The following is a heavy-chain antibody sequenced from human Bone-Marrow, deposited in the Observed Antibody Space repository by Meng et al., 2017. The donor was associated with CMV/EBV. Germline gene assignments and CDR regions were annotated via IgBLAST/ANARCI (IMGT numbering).Heavy chain of an antibody. D-gene: IGHD1-26*01. CDR2: ISYDGSNK. Sequence: FTCSSYAMHWVRQAPGQGLEWVAVISYDGSNKYYAASVKGRFTISRDNSKNTLYLQMNSLRAEDTAVYYCARDGWTYSGSYRGGFLDYWGQGTLVTVSS. CDR1: FTCSSYA. CDR3: ARDGWTYSGSYRGGFLDY. J-gene: IGHJ4*02. V-gene: IGHV3-30-3*01.